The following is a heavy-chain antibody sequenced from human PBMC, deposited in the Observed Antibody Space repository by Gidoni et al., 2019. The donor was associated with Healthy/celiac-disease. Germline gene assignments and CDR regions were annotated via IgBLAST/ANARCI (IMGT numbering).Heavy chain of an antibody. CDR1: GFTFRSYA. CDR3: ARDCNQAGYDSSGIFDY. D-gene: IGHD3-22*01. J-gene: IGHJ4*02. Sequence: QVQLVESGGGVVQPGRSLRLSCAASGFTFRSYAMHWVRQAPGKGLEWVAVISYDGSNKYYADSVKGRFTISRDNSKNTLYLQMNSLRAEDTAVYYCARDCNQAGYDSSGIFDYWGQGTLVTVSS. V-gene: IGHV3-30*01. CDR2: ISYDGSNK.